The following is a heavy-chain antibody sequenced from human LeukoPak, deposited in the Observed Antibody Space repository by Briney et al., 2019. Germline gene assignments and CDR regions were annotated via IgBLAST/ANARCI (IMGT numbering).Heavy chain of an antibody. J-gene: IGHJ6*02. D-gene: IGHD3-22*01. CDR3: ARIGLLYYYYGMDV. CDR2: INHSGST. V-gene: IGHV4-34*01. CDR1: GGSFSGYY. Sequence: SETLSLTCAVYGGSFSGYYWSWIRQPPGKGLEWIGEINHSGSTNYNPSLKSRVTISVDTSKNQFSLKLSSVTAADTAVYYCARIGLLYYYYGMDVWGQGTTVTVSS.